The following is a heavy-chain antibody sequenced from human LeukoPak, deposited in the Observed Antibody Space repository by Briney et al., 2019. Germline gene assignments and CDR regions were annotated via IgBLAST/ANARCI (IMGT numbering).Heavy chain of an antibody. CDR2: IIPIFGTA. CDR1: GGTFSSYA. CDR3: ASELELRRFDY. V-gene: IGHV1-69*06. D-gene: IGHD1-7*01. Sequence: ASVKVSCKASGGTFSSYAISWVRQAPGQGLEWMGGIIPIFGTANYAQKFQGRVTITADKSTSTAYMELSSLRSEDTAVYYCASELELRRFDYWGQGTLVTVSS. J-gene: IGHJ4*02.